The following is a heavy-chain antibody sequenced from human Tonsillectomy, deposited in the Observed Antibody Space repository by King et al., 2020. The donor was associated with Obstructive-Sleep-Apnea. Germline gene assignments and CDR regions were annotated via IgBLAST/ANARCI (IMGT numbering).Heavy chain of an antibody. D-gene: IGHD3-9*01. CDR2: IYYSGST. V-gene: IGHV4-59*01. CDR1: GGSISSYY. CDR3: ARGSRPLRYFDWRDAFDI. J-gene: IGHJ3*02. Sequence: QLQESGPGLVKPSETLSLTCTVSGGSISSYYWSWIRQPPGKGLEWIGYIYYSGSTNYNPSLKSRVTISVDTSKNQFSLKLSSVTAADTAVYYCARGSRPLRYFDWRDAFDIWGQGTMVTVSS.